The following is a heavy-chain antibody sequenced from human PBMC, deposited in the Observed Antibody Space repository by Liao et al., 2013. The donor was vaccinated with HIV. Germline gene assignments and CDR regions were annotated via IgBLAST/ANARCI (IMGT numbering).Heavy chain of an antibody. CDR1: GGSISSYY. V-gene: IGHV4-4*07. D-gene: IGHD2-2*03. Sequence: QVQLQESGPGLVKPSETLSLTCTVSGGSISSYYWSWIRQPAGKGLEWIGHIYTSGSTNYNPSLKSRVTMSVDTSKNQFSLKLSSVTAADTAVYYCARCGYCTSTSCYYYMDVWGKGTTVTVSS. CDR3: ARCGYCTSTSCYYYMDV. J-gene: IGHJ6*03. CDR2: IYTSGST.